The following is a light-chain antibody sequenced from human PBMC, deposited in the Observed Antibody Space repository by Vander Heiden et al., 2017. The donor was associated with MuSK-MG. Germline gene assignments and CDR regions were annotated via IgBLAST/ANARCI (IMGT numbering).Light chain of an antibody. V-gene: IGKV3-11*01. J-gene: IGKJ4*01. CDR1: QSVRSY. CDR2: DAS. CDR3: QQRSNWPPLT. Sequence: ELVLTQSPATLSLSPGESATLSCRASQSVRSYLAWYQQKPGQAPRLRIYDASNRATGIPARFSGSGSGTDFTLTISSLEAEDFAVYYCQQRSNWPPLTFGGGTKVEIK.